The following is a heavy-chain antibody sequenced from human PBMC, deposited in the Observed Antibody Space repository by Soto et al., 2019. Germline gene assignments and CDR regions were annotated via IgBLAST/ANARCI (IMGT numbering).Heavy chain of an antibody. D-gene: IGHD6-19*01. J-gene: IGHJ4*02. CDR2: IYGGGTT. Sequence: EVQLVESGGGLIQPGGSLRLCCAASGFAVSSKYMTWVRQAPGKGLEWVSVIYGGGTTYYADSVKGRFTISRDTSKNTLYLQMNSLRAEDTAVYSCVQTTGWPGFDFWGQGTLVTVSS. V-gene: IGHV3-53*01. CDR1: GFAVSSKY. CDR3: VQTTGWPGFDF.